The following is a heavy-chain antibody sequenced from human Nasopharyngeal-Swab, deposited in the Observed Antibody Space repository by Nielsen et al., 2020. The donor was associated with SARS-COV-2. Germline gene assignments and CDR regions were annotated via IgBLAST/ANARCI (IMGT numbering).Heavy chain of an antibody. CDR3: AKDAGGYSSS. V-gene: IGHV3-48*01. J-gene: IGHJ4*02. Sequence: GESLKISCAASGFTFSTYNMNWVRQGPGKGLEWVSYISSSSSTIYYADSVKGRFTISRDNAKNSLYLQMNSLRAEDTAVYYCAKDAGGYSSSWGQGTLVTVSS. CDR2: ISSSSSTI. D-gene: IGHD6-13*01. CDR1: GFTFSTYN.